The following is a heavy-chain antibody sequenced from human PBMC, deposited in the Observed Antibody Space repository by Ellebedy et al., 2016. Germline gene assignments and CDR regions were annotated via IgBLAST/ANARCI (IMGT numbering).Heavy chain of an antibody. Sequence: ASVKVSCKASGYTFTSYTMHWVRQAPGQRLEWMGWINAGNGNTKYSQKFQGRVTINRDTSAKTAYMELINLRSEDTAVYFCARDMYSSGSYYDRVAFDIWGQGTVVTVSS. CDR2: INAGNGNT. V-gene: IGHV1-3*01. J-gene: IGHJ3*02. CDR3: ARDMYSSGSYYDRVAFDI. CDR1: GYTFTSYT. D-gene: IGHD3-22*01.